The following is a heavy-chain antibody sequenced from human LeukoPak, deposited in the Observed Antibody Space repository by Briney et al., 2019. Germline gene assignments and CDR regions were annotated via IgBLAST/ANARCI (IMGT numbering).Heavy chain of an antibody. CDR2: IEQDGSEK. CDR1: GFTFYSYW. CDR3: ARGYSYVYY. V-gene: IGHV3-7*03. J-gene: IGHJ4*02. D-gene: IGHD5-18*01. Sequence: GGSLRPSCAASGFTFYSYWMSWVRQAPGKGLEWVANIEQDGSEKYYVDSVKGRFTISRDNAKNSLYLQMNSLRAEDTAVYYCARGYSYVYYWGQGTLVTVSS.